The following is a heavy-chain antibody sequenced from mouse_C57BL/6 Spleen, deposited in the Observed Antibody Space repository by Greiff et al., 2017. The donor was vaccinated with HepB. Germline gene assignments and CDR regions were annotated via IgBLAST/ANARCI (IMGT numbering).Heavy chain of an antibody. CDR1: GFTFSNYW. D-gene: IGHD1-1*01. CDR3: TEESSNYAMDY. Sequence: EVQRVESGGGLVQPGGSMKLSCVASGFTFSNYWMNWVRQSPEKGLEWVAQIRLKSDNYATHYAESVKGRFTISRDDSKSSVYLQMNNLRAEDTGIYYCTEESSNYAMDYWGQGTSVTVSS. V-gene: IGHV6-3*01. CDR2: IRLKSDNYAT. J-gene: IGHJ4*01.